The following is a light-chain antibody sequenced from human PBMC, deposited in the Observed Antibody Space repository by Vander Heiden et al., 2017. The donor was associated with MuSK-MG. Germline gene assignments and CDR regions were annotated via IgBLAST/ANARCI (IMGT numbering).Light chain of an antibody. CDR3: AAWDDSLNGPV. CDR2: RNN. V-gene: IGLV1-44*01. CDR1: SSNIGSNT. Sequence: QSVLPQPPSASGTPGQRVTIPCSGSSSNIGSNTVNWYQQLPGTAPKLLIYRNNQRPSGVPDRFSGSKSGTSASLAISGLQSEDEADYYCAAWDDSLNGPVFGGGTKLTVL. J-gene: IGLJ2*01.